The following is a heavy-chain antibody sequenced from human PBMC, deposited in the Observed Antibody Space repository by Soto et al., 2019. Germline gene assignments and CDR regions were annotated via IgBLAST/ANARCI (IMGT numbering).Heavy chain of an antibody. CDR3: ARDGNPGGYYYYYYGMDV. D-gene: IGHD2-15*01. CDR2: IWYDGSNK. CDR1: GFTFSSYG. J-gene: IGHJ6*02. Sequence: GRSLRLSCAASGFTFSSYGMHWVRQAPGKGLEWVAVIWYDGSNKYYADSVKGRFTISRDNSKNTLYLQMNSLRAEDTAVYYCARDGNPGGYYYYYYGMDVWGQGTTVTVSS. V-gene: IGHV3-33*01.